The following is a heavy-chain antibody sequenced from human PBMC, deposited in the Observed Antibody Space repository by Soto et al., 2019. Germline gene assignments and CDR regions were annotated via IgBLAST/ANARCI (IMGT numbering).Heavy chain of an antibody. Sequence: SETLSLTCTVSGGSISSYYWSWIRQPPGKGLEWIGYIYYSGSTNYNPSLKSRVTISVDTSKNQFSLKLSSVTAADTAVYYCARDIQDGYNDYWGQGTLVTVSS. CDR2: IYYSGST. CDR3: ARDIQDGYNDY. CDR1: GGSISSYY. D-gene: IGHD5-12*01. J-gene: IGHJ4*02. V-gene: IGHV4-59*01.